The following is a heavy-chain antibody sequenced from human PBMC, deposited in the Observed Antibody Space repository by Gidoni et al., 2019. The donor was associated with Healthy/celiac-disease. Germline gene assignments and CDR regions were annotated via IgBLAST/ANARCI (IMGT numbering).Heavy chain of an antibody. V-gene: IGHV1-46*01. CDR1: GYTFPSYY. Sequence: QVQLVQSGAAVKKPGASVQVSCKPSGYTFPSYYMHWVRQAPGQGLEWMGIINPSGGSTSYAQKFQGRVTMTRDTSTSTVYMELSSLRSEDTAVYYCARDKDAAAGYNWFDPWGQGTLVTVSS. J-gene: IGHJ5*02. D-gene: IGHD6-13*01. CDR2: INPSGGST. CDR3: ARDKDAAAGYNWFDP.